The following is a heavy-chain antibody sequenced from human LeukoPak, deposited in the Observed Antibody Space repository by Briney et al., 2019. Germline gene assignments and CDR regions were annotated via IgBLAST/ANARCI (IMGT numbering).Heavy chain of an antibody. CDR1: GFTFSNAW. CDR3: TTENEGGYDFWSGVQYNWFDP. V-gene: IGHV3-15*01. D-gene: IGHD3-3*01. Sequence: GGSLRLSCAASGFTFSNAWMSWVRQAPGKGLEWVGRIKSKTDGGTTGYAAPVKGRFTISRDDSKNTLYLQMNSLKTEDTAVYYCTTENEGGYDFWSGVQYNWFDPWGQGTLVTVSS. J-gene: IGHJ5*02. CDR2: IKSKTDGGTT.